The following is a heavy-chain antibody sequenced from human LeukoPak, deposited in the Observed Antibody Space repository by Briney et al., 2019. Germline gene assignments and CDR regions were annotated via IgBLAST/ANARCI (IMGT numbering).Heavy chain of an antibody. V-gene: IGHV3-48*03. CDR3: AELGITMIGGV. CDR2: ISSSGSTI. Sequence: GGSLRLSCAAFGFTFSSYEMNWVRQAPGKGLEWVSYISSSGSTIYYADSVKGRFTIPRDNAKNSLYLQMNSLRAEDTAVYYCAELGITMIGGVWGKGTTVTISS. D-gene: IGHD3-10*02. J-gene: IGHJ6*04. CDR1: GFTFSSYE.